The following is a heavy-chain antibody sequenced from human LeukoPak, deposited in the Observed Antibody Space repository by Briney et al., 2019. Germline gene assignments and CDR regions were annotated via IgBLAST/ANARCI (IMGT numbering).Heavy chain of an antibody. CDR3: ARASNAFDI. CDR1: GGSISSGGYY. V-gene: IGHV4-30-2*01. J-gene: IGHJ3*02. D-gene: IGHD2-2*01. Sequence: PSQTLSLTCTVPGGSISSGGYYWSWIRQPPGKGLEWIGYIYHSGSTYYNPSLKSRVTISVDRSKNQFSLKLSSVTAADTAVYYCARASNAFDIWGQGTMVTVSS. CDR2: IYHSGST.